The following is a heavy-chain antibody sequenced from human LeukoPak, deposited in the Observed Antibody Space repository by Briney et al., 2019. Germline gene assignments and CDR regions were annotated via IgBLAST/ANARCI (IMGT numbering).Heavy chain of an antibody. CDR2: ISYDGSNK. J-gene: IGHJ6*02. CDR3: ARESGQQLKDYYGMDV. D-gene: IGHD6-13*01. Sequence: GRSLRLSCAASGFTFSSYAMHWVRQAPGKGLEWVAVISYDGSNKYYADSVKGRFTISRDNSKNTLYLQMNSLRAEDTAVYYCARESGQQLKDYYGMDVWGQGTTVTVSS. V-gene: IGHV3-30-3*01. CDR1: GFTFSSYA.